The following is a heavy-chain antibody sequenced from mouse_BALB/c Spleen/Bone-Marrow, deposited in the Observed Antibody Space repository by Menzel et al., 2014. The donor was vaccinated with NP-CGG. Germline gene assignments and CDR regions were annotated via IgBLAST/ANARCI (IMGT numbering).Heavy chain of an antibody. D-gene: IGHD2-12*01. CDR2: IDPANGNT. J-gene: IGHJ1*01. CDR3: ASYRYGWYFDV. V-gene: IGHV14-3*02. CDR1: GLNIKDTY. Sequence: DVKLQESGAELVKLGASVKLSCTASGLNIKDTYMHWVKQRPERGLEWIGRIDPANGNTKYDPKFQGKATITADTSSNTAHLQLNSLTSEDTAVYYCASYRYGWYFDVWGAGTTVTVSS.